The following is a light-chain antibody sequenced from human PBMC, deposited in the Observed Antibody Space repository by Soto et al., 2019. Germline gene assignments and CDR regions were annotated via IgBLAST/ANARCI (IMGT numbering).Light chain of an antibody. CDR1: SSDVGSYNL. J-gene: IGLJ2*01. V-gene: IGLV2-23*03. CDR3: CSYAGSSTFGVV. Sequence: QSVLTQPASVSGSPGQSITISCTGTSSDVGSYNLVSWYQQHPGKAPKLMIYEGSKRPSGVSNRFSGSKSGNRASLTISGLQAEDEADYYCCSYAGSSTFGVVFGGGTKLTVL. CDR2: EGS.